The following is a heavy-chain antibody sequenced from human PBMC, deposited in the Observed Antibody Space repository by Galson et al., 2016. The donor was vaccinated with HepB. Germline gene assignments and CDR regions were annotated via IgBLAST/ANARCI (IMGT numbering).Heavy chain of an antibody. Sequence: PALVKPTQTLTLTCTFSGFSLSTSGVGVGWIRQPPGEALEWLALIYWNDDKRYSPSLKSSFSITKDTSKNQVVLTMTNMDPVDTATYYCSRRTLHAEHWTFDYWGQGTLVTVSP. CDR2: IYWNDDK. V-gene: IGHV2-5*01. CDR3: SRRTLHAEHWTFDY. J-gene: IGHJ4*02. D-gene: IGHD1-1*01. CDR1: GFSLSTSGVG.